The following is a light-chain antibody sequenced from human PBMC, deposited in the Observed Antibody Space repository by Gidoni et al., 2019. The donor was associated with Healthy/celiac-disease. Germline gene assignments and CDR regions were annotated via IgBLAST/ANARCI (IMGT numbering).Light chain of an antibody. Sequence: EIVLTQSPATLSFSPGERATLSCRTSQSVSSYLSLYQQKPGQDPRLLIYDASNRATGIPARFSGSGSGTAFTLTTSSLEPADFAVYYCQQRSNWPLTFGRGTKVEIK. CDR1: QSVSSY. CDR2: DAS. CDR3: QQRSNWPLT. V-gene: IGKV3-11*01. J-gene: IGKJ4*01.